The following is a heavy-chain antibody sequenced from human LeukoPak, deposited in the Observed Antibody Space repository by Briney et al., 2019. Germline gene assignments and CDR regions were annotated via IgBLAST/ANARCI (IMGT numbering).Heavy chain of an antibody. D-gene: IGHD2-21*02. CDR1: IESFSGYY. CDR3: ARVRGDLSIDF. CDR2: INHSGST. V-gene: IGHV4-34*01. Sequence: PSETLSLTYAVYIESFSGYYWTWIRQPPGKGLEWIGEINHSGSTNYNPSLKRRVTISADTSKNQFSLTLSSVTAADTAMYYCARVRGDLSIDFWGQGNLVTVSS. J-gene: IGHJ4*02.